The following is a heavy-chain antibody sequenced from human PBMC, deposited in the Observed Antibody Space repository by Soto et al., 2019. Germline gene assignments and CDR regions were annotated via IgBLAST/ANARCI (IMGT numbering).Heavy chain of an antibody. CDR1: GGTISSSSYY. CDR2: IYYSGST. D-gene: IGHD2-8*01. Sequence: PSETLSLTCTVSGGTISSSSYYWGWIRQPPGKGLEWIGSIYYSGSTYYNPSLKSRVTISVDTSKNQFSLKLSSVTAADTAVYYCARRVDCTNGVCYGHYYYYYMDVWGKGTTVPVSS. CDR3: ARRVDCTNGVCYGHYYYYYMDV. J-gene: IGHJ6*03. V-gene: IGHV4-39*01.